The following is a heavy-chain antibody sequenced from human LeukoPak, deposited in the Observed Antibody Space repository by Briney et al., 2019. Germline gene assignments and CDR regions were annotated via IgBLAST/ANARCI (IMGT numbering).Heavy chain of an antibody. CDR2: ISSSGSTI. Sequence: GGSLRLSCAASGFTFSDYYMSWIRQAPGKGLEWVSYISSSGSTIYYADSVKGRFTISSDNAKNSLYLQMSSLRAQATAVYYCARAVRLRRAFDIWGQGTMVTVSS. V-gene: IGHV3-11*01. CDR3: ARAVRLRRAFDI. J-gene: IGHJ3*02. D-gene: IGHD5-12*01. CDR1: GFTFSDYY.